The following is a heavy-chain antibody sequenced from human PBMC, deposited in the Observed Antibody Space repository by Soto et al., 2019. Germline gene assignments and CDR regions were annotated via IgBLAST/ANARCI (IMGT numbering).Heavy chain of an antibody. CDR3: ARQQGRGAIFGVVMGAFDI. J-gene: IGHJ3*02. Sequence: QLQLQESGPGLVKPSETLSLTCTVSGGSISSSSYYWGWIRQPPGKGLEWIGCIYYSGSTYYNPSLKSRVTISVDTSKNQFSLKRSSVTAADTAVYYCARQQGRGAIFGVVMGAFDIWGQGTMVTVSS. V-gene: IGHV4-39*01. D-gene: IGHD3-3*01. CDR1: GGSISSSSYY. CDR2: IYYSGST.